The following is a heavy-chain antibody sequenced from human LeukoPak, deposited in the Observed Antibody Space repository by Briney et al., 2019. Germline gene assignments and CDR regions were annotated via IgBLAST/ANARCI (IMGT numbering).Heavy chain of an antibody. CDR1: GGSISSSDYY. CDR3: ARRYYYDSSGLDY. Sequence: SETLSLTCTVSGGSISSSDYYWGWLRQPPGKGLEWIGSIYHSGSTYYNPSLKSRVTISVDTSKNQFSLKLSSVTAADTAVYYCARRYYYDSSGLDYWGQGTLVTVSS. D-gene: IGHD3-22*01. CDR2: IYHSGST. J-gene: IGHJ4*02. V-gene: IGHV4-39*07.